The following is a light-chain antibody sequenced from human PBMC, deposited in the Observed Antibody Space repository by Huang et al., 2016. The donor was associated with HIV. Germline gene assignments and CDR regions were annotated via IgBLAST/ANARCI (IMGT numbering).Light chain of an antibody. CDR2: DAS. V-gene: IGKV3-11*01. J-gene: IGKJ3*01. CDR3: QQRSNWPAGT. Sequence: DIVLTQSPATLSLSPRERATLSCRASQSITNYLAWYQEKPGQAPRLLIYDASNRATGIPARVSGSGSGTDFSLTISSLEPEDFAVYYCQQRSNWPAGTFGPGTKVDIK. CDR1: QSITNY.